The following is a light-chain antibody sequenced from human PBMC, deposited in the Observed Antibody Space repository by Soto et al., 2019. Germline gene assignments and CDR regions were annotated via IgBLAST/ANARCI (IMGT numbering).Light chain of an antibody. Sequence: QSVLTQPPSVSGAPGQRVTISCTGSSSNIGAGYDVHWYQQLPGTAPKLLIYGNSNRPSGVPDRFSGSKSGTSASLAITGLRAEDEADYSCQSYDSSLSGWVFGGRTKLTVL. CDR1: SSNIGAGYD. CDR3: QSYDSSLSGWV. CDR2: GNS. J-gene: IGLJ3*02. V-gene: IGLV1-40*01.